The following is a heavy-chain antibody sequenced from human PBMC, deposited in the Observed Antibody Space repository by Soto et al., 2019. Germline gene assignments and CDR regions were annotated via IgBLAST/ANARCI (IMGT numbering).Heavy chain of an antibody. CDR3: ARLRLEKNIAVAGKGYYYYMDV. V-gene: IGHV4-39*01. CDR1: GGSISSSSYH. Sequence: PSETLSLTCTVSGGSISSSSYHWGWIRQPPGKGLEWIGSIYYSGSTYYNPSLKSRVTISVDTSKNQFSLKLSSVTAADTAVYYCARLRLEKNIAVAGKGYYYYMDVWGKGTTVTVS. J-gene: IGHJ6*03. D-gene: IGHD6-19*01. CDR2: IYYSGST.